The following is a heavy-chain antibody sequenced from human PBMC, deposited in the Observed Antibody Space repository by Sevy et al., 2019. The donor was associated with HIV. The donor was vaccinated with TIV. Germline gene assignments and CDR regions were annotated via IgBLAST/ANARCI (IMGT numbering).Heavy chain of an antibody. V-gene: IGHV5-10-1*01. D-gene: IGHD1-26*01. CDR2: IDPSDSYT. J-gene: IGHJ6*03. CDR3: ASGSYSLYYYYMDV. CDR1: GYSFTSYW. Sequence: GESPKISCKGSGYSFTSYWISWVRQMPGKGLEWMGRIDPSDSYTNYSPSFQGHVTISADKSISTAYLQWSSLKASDTAMYYCASGSYSLYYYYMDVWGKGTTVTVSS.